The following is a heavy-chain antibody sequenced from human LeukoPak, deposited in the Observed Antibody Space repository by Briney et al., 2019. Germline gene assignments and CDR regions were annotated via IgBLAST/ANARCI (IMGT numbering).Heavy chain of an antibody. J-gene: IGHJ6*03. CDR1: GGSISSSSYY. CDR3: ARLDYSDYYYYYYMDV. Sequence: PSETLSLTCTVSGGSISSSSYYWGWIRQPPGKGLEWIGSIYYSGSTYYNPSLKSRVTISVDTSKNQFSLKLSSVTAADTAVYYCARLDYSDYYYYYYMDVWGKGTTVTVSS. D-gene: IGHD4-11*01. V-gene: IGHV4-39*01. CDR2: IYYSGST.